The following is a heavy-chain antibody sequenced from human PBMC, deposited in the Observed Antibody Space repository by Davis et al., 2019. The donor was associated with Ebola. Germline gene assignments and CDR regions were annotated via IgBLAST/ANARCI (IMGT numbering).Heavy chain of an antibody. CDR2: MNPNSGNT. V-gene: IGHV1-8*01. CDR3: ARGGVAYSDLNY. CDR1: GYTFTIYD. Sequence: AASVKVSCKASGYTFTIYDINWVRQATGQGLEWMGWMNPNSGNTGYAQKFQGRVTMTRENSMSTAYMELRSLRSEDTAVYFCARGGVAYSDLNYWGQGTLVAVSS. J-gene: IGHJ4*02. D-gene: IGHD2-21*01.